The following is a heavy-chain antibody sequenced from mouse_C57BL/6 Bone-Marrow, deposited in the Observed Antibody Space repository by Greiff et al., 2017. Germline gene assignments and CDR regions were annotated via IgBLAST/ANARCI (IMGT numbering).Heavy chain of an antibody. D-gene: IGHD1-1*01. CDR3: ASYGSSPAWFAY. V-gene: IGHV2-2*01. Sequence: QVQLKQSGPGLVQPSQRLSITCTVSGFSLTSYGVHWVRQSPGKGLEWLGVIWSGGSTDYNAAFISRLSISKDNSKSQVFFKMNSLQADDTDMYYCASYGSSPAWFAYWGQGTLVTVSA. CDR2: IWSGGST. J-gene: IGHJ3*01. CDR1: GFSLTSYG.